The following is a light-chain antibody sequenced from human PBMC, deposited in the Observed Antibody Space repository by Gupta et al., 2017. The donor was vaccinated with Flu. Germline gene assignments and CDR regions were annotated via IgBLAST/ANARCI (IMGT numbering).Light chain of an antibody. CDR3: AARDDRLNTLV. CDR2: MDN. Sequence: VTISCSGGSSTINENYVFWYQQYPVPAPTLLIQMDNQRASGVPVRFSASKSGTSASLAISGLRPEDEADYYCAARDDRLNTLVFGAGTKVTVL. J-gene: IGLJ1*01. V-gene: IGLV1-47*01. CDR1: SSTINENY.